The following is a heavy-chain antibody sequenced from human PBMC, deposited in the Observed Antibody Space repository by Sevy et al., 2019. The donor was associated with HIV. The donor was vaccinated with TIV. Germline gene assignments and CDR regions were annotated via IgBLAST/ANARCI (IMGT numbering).Heavy chain of an antibody. D-gene: IGHD6-19*01. Sequence: GGSLRLSCAASGFSVSRNHINWVRQAPGKGQEWISVIYSDGTTQYADSVKGRFTISRDISNNTVYLKVSSLRADDTAVYYCARRLSSAWYFDFWGQGTLVTVSS. CDR1: GFSVSRNH. CDR3: ARRLSSAWYFDF. J-gene: IGHJ4*02. V-gene: IGHV3-53*01. CDR2: IYSDGTT.